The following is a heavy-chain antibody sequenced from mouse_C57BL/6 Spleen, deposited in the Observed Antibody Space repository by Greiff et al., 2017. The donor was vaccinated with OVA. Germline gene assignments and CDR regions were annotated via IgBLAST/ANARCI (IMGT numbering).Heavy chain of an antibody. Sequence: EVMLVESGGGLVKPGGSLKLSCAASGFTFSSYAMSWVRQTPEKRLEWVATISDGGSYTYYPDNVKGRFTISRDNAKNNLYLQMSHLKSEDTAMYYCASYGNSNYWGQGTTLTVSS. CDR2: ISDGGSYT. CDR3: ASYGNSNY. V-gene: IGHV5-4*03. D-gene: IGHD2-1*01. J-gene: IGHJ2*01. CDR1: GFTFSSYA.